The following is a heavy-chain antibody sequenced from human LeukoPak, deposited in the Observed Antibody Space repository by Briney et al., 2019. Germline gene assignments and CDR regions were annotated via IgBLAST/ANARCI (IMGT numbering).Heavy chain of an antibody. J-gene: IGHJ4*02. V-gene: IGHV3-30*02. CDR1: GFTFRNYN. CDR2: IRNDGGNK. D-gene: IGHD6-19*01. Sequence: GVSLRLSCAASGFTFRNYNTHWVRQPPGKGLEWVAFIRNDGGNKNYADSVKGRFTISRDNSKNTLYLQMDSLRAEDMAVYYCAKDSSGWATDYWGQGTLVTVSS. CDR3: AKDSSGWATDY.